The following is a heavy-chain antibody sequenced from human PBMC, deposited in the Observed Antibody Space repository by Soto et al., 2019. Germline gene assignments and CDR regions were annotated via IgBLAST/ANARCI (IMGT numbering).Heavy chain of an antibody. J-gene: IGHJ6*02. CDR3: AKVAAAGPYYYYYGMDV. D-gene: IGHD6-13*01. CDR1: GFTFSSYA. V-gene: IGHV3-23*01. CDR2: ISGSGGST. Sequence: GGSLRLSCAASGFTFSSYAMSWVRQAPGKGLEWVSAISGSGGSTYYADSGKGRFTISRDNSKNTLYLQMNSLRAEDTAVYYCAKVAAAGPYYYYYGMDVWGQGTTVTVSS.